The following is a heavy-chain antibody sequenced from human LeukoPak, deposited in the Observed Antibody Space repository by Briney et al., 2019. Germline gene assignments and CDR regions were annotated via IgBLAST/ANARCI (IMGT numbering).Heavy chain of an antibody. CDR3: ARDLIADSYDSSDYRFDY. CDR2: INPSGGST. Sequence: ASVKVSCKASGYTFTSYYMHWVRQAPGQGLEWMGIINPSGGSTSYAQKFQGRVTMTRDTSTSTVYMELSSLRSEDTAVYYCARDLIADSYDSSDYRFDYLGQGTLVTVSS. V-gene: IGHV1-46*01. J-gene: IGHJ4*02. D-gene: IGHD3-22*01. CDR1: GYTFTSYY.